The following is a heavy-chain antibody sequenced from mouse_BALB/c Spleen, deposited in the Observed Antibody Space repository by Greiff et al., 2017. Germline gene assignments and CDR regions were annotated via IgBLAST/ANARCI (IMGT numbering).Heavy chain of an antibody. J-gene: IGHJ3*01. V-gene: IGHV1-54*01. CDR3: ARSGFITAVVSRFAY. CDR2: INPGSGGT. Sequence: VKLQESGAELVRPGTSVKVSCKASGYAFTNYLIEWVKQRPGQGLEWIGVINPGSGGTNYNEKFKGKATLTADKSSSTAYMQLSSLTSDDSAVYFCARSGFITAVVSRFAYWGQGTLVTVSA. D-gene: IGHD1-1*01. CDR1: GYAFTNYL.